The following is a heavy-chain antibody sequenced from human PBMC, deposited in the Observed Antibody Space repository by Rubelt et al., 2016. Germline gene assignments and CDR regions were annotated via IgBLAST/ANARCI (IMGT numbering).Heavy chain of an antibody. CDR1: TFSSYA. J-gene: IGHJ4*02. CDR3: ARGGSSGYYHFDY. CDR2: ISGSGSRT. V-gene: IGHV3-23*01. D-gene: IGHD3-22*01. Sequence: TFSSYAMSWVRQAPGKGLEWISGISGSGSRTYYADSVKGRFTISRDNSKNTLYLQMNSLRAEDTAVYYCARGGSSGYYHFDYWGQGTLVTVSS.